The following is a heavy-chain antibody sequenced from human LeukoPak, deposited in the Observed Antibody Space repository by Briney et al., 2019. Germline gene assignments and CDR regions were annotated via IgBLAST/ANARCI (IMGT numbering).Heavy chain of an antibody. V-gene: IGHV1-2*02. CDR2: INPNSGGT. D-gene: IGHD5-24*01. Sequence: GASVKVSCKASGYTFTGYYMHWVQQAPGQGLEWMGWINPNSGGTNYAQKFQGRVTMTRDTSISTAYMELSRLRSDDTAVYYCARAEMATYPYFDYWGQGTLVTVSS. J-gene: IGHJ4*02. CDR3: ARAEMATYPYFDY. CDR1: GYTFTGYY.